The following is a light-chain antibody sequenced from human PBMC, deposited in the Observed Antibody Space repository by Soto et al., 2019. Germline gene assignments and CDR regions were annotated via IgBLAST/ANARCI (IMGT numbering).Light chain of an antibody. J-gene: IGLJ2*01. CDR1: SSDVGGYNY. V-gene: IGLV2-11*01. CDR2: DVS. CDR3: CSYAGSYPVV. Sequence: QSALTQPRSVSGSPGQSVTISRTGTSSDVGGYNYVSWYQQHPGKAPKLMIYDVSKRPSGVPDRFSGSKSGNTASLTISGLQAEDEADYYCCSYAGSYPVVFGGGPKVTVL.